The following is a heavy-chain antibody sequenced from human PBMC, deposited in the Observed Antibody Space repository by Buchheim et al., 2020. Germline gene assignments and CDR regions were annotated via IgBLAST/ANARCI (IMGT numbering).Heavy chain of an antibody. D-gene: IGHD6-19*01. V-gene: IGHV3-23*01. Sequence: EVQLLESGGGLVQPGGSLRLSCAASGYTFSTFALTWVRQAPGKGLELVSSISPDGNYIYYADSVKGRFTTSRANSKTILYLQMNSLRAEDTAIYYCARQERSEGKMAVASSFDYWGQGTL. CDR1: GYTFSTFA. CDR3: ARQERSEGKMAVASSFDY. CDR2: ISPDGNYI. J-gene: IGHJ4*02.